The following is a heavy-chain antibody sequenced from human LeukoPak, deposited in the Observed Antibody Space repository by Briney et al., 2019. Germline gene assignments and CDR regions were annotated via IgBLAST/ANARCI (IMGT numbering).Heavy chain of an antibody. Sequence: ASVKVSCKASGYTFYDYAINWERQAPGQGLEWMGRISVYNGDTNYAQRFQGRVTMTADTSTSTAYIELRSLTSDDTAVYYCARGHDTVVRVAARYYGMDVWGQGTTVTVSS. D-gene: IGHD2-15*01. CDR3: ARGHDTVVRVAARYYGMDV. CDR2: ISVYNGDT. V-gene: IGHV1-18*01. CDR1: GYTFYDYA. J-gene: IGHJ6*02.